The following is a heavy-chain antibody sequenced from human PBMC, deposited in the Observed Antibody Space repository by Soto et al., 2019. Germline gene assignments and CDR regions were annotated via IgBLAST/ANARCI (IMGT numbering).Heavy chain of an antibody. CDR2: ISGSGGST. Sequence: EVQLLESGGGLVQPGGSLRLSCAASGFTFSSYAMSWVRQAPGKGLEWVSAISGSGGSTYYADSVKGRFTISRDNSKNTLYLQMNSLRAEDTAVYCCAKPPSVTTFRDYYYYYMDVWGKGTTVTVSS. D-gene: IGHD4-4*01. CDR3: AKPPSVTTFRDYYYYYMDV. V-gene: IGHV3-23*01. J-gene: IGHJ6*03. CDR1: GFTFSSYA.